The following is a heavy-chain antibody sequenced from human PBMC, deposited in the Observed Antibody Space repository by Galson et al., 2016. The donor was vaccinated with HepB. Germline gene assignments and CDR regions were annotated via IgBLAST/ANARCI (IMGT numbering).Heavy chain of an antibody. CDR3: ARYCSSTSWSRYGDILTGYDGPF. V-gene: IGHV4-39*01. J-gene: IGHJ4*02. CDR1: GGSISSSRYS. Sequence: SETLSLICTVSGGSISSSRYSWGWIRQPPGKGLEWFGGLYYSCSTYYNSSLKSRVTIPVDTSKNQFSLNLSTVTAADTAVYYCARYCSSTSWSRYGDILTGYDGPFWGQGTLVTVSS. CDR2: LYYSCST. D-gene: IGHD2-2*01.